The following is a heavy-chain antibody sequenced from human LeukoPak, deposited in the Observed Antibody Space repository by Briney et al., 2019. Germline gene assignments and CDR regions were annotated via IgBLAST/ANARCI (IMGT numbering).Heavy chain of an antibody. V-gene: IGHV1-18*01. CDR1: GYTFTTYG. CDR3: AREAPVAAGSDAFDI. J-gene: IGHJ3*02. D-gene: IGHD6-19*01. CDR2: ISPYNSNT. Sequence: ASVKVSCKSSGYTFTTYGISWMRQAPGQSLEWMGWISPYNSNTKYAQKLQGRVTMTTDTSTNTAYMEVRSLRSDNTAVYYCAREAPVAAGSDAFDIWGQGTMVTVSS.